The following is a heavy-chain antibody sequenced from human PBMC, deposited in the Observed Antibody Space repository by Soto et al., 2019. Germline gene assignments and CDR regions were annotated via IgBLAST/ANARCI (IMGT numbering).Heavy chain of an antibody. V-gene: IGHV3-11*01. J-gene: IGHJ5*02. CDR3: ALRFMVRGAFDP. Sequence: QVRLVESGGGLVKPGGSLRLSCAASGFTFTDCYMSWFRQAPGKGLEWVSQISSTGATIYYADSVKGRFTISRDNAENSLYLQMTSLRGEDTAMYYCALRFMVRGAFDPWGQGTLVTVSS. D-gene: IGHD3-10*01. CDR2: ISSTGATI. CDR1: GFTFTDCY.